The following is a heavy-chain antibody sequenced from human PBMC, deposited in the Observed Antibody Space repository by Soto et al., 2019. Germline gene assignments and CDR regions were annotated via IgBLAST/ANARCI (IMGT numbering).Heavy chain of an antibody. CDR2: SYYSGST. Sequence: QVQLPQSGTRLVKPSETLALTCTVSGCSISRGGYYCSWIRKHPGKVLEWIGYSYYSGSTYYNPSIKGRVTISVHTSKNHLSLQLSSVTAAYTAVYYCERDTGAGNMCDDWGQGTLVSV. D-gene: IGHD1-1*01. CDR1: GCSISRGGYY. J-gene: IGHJ4*02. V-gene: IGHV4-31*03. CDR3: ERDTGAGNMCDD.